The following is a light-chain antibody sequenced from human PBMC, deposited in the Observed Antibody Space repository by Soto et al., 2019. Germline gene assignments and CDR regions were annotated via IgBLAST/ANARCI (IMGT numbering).Light chain of an antibody. CDR2: DTS. J-gene: IGKJ2*01. Sequence: EIVLTQSPATLSLSPGERATLSCRASESVSSYLAWYQHKTGQAPRLLIYDTSNRATGIPARFSGSGSGTDFTLTISRREPEDFAGYYRQQRSNWPPGYTFGQGTKLEIK. CDR3: QQRSNWPPGYT. V-gene: IGKV3-11*01. CDR1: ESVSSY.